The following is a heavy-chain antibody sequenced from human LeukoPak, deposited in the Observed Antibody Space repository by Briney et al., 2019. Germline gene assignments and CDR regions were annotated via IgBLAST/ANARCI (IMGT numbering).Heavy chain of an antibody. CDR2: INHSGST. Sequence: SETLSLTCAVYGGSFSGYYWSWIRQPPGKGLEWIGEINHSGSTNYNPSLKSRVTISVDTSKNQFSLKLSSVTAADTAVYYCARGRLRGITMIVYWFDPWGQGTLVTVSS. V-gene: IGHV4-34*01. J-gene: IGHJ5*02. CDR3: ARGRLRGITMIVYWFDP. CDR1: GGSFSGYY. D-gene: IGHD3-22*01.